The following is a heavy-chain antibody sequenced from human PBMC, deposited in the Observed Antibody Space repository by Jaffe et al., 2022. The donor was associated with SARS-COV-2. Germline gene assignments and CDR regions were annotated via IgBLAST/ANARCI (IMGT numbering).Heavy chain of an antibody. D-gene: IGHD3-10*01. CDR3: ARGGLNMMVPYYFDY. V-gene: IGHV1-69*01. CDR1: GVTFSRSA. Sequence: QVQLVQSGAEVKKPGSSVKVSCKASGVTFSRSAISWVRQAPGQGLEWMGGIIPLFGTPTYAQKFQGRVTVTADESTSTAYMELSSLISEDTAVYYCARGGLNMMVPYYFDYWGQGTLVTVSS. CDR2: IIPLFGTP. J-gene: IGHJ4*02.